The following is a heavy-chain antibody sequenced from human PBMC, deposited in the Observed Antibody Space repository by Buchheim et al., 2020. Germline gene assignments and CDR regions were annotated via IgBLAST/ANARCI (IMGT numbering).Heavy chain of an antibody. CDR1: GFTFSSYS. D-gene: IGHD6-19*01. J-gene: IGHJ4*02. CDR3: ARDGVPYTSGSPFDY. CDR2: ISSSSSYI. Sequence: EVHLVESGGGLVKPGGSLRLSCAASGFTFSSYSMNWVRQAPGKGLEWVSSISSSSSYIYYADSLKGRFTISRDNAKNSLYLQMNTLRAEDTAVYYCARDGVPYTSGSPFDYWGQGTL. V-gene: IGHV3-21*01.